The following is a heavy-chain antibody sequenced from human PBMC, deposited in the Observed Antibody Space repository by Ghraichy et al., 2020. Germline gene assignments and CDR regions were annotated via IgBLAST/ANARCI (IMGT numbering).Heavy chain of an antibody. CDR3: TRDRDRSSAVIFDY. V-gene: IGHV3-21*01. Sequence: GGSLRLSCTASGFDFSTYTMNWVRQAPGKGLEWVAAINSRSTDMFFADSLKGRFTISRDNAKKSLFLQLNSLQVEDTAVYYCTRDRDRSSAVIFDYWGQGTLVTVSS. CDR2: INSRSTDM. J-gene: IGHJ4*02. D-gene: IGHD3-22*01. CDR1: GFDFSTYT.